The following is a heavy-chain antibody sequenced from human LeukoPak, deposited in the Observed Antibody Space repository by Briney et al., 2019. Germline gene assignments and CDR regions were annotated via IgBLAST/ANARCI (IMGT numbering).Heavy chain of an antibody. V-gene: IGHV3-48*01. J-gene: IGHJ6*02. CDR1: GFTFSTYS. CDR2: ISSSSSTI. CDR3: ARDFRIILTDYYYYYGMDV. Sequence: PGGSLRLSCAASGFTFSTYSMNWVRQAPGKGLEWVSYISSSSSTIYYADSVKGRFTISRDNAKNSLYLQMNSLRAEDTAVYYCARDFRIILTDYYYYYGMDVWGQGTTVTVSS. D-gene: IGHD3-16*01.